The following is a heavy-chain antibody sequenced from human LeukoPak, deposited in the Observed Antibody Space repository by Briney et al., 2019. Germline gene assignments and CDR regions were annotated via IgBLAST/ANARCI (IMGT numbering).Heavy chain of an antibody. CDR2: ISWNSGSI. CDR1: GFTFDDYA. Sequence: GRSLRLSCAASGFTFDDYAMHWVRQAPGKGLEWVSGISWNSGSIGHADSVKGRFTISRDNAKNSLYLQMNSLRAEDTALYYCAKASLSGYDIYYFDYWGQGTLVTVSS. D-gene: IGHD5-12*01. CDR3: AKASLSGYDIYYFDY. V-gene: IGHV3-9*01. J-gene: IGHJ4*02.